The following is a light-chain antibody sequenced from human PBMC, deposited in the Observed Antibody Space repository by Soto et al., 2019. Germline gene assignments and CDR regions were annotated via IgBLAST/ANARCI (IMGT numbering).Light chain of an antibody. CDR3: SSYTTSNTRQIV. V-gene: IGLV2-14*03. Sequence: QSALTQPASVSGSPGQSITSSCTGTSSDVCGYNYVSWYQHHPGKAPKLIIYDVSNRPSGVSIRFSGSKSDNTASLTISGLQPEDEADYHCSSYTTSNTRQIVFGTGTKVTVL. CDR1: SSDVCGYNY. CDR2: DVS. J-gene: IGLJ1*01.